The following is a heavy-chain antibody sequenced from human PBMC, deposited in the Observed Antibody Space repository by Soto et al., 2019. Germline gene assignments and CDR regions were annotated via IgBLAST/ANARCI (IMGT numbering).Heavy chain of an antibody. J-gene: IGHJ4*02. Sequence: SETLSLTCPVAGVYISSYYWSWIRQTPGKGLEWIGYIYYSGSTNYNPSLKSRVTISVDTSKNQFSLKLSSVTAADTAVYYCGRQLNEYQLLWDGGFDYWGQGTLVTVSS. D-gene: IGHD2-2*01. CDR2: IYYSGST. CDR1: GVYISSYY. V-gene: IGHV4-59*08. CDR3: GRQLNEYQLLWDGGFDY.